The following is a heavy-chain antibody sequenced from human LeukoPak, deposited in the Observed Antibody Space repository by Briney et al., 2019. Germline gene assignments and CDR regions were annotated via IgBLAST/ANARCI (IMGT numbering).Heavy chain of an antibody. CDR1: GGSISSSSYY. J-gene: IGHJ4*02. Sequence: SETLSLTCTVSGGSISSSSYYWGWIRQPPGKGLEWIGSIYYSGSTYYNPSLKSRVTISVDTSKNQFSLKLSSVTAADTAVYYCARTPRRLTYFDYWGQGTLVTVSS. D-gene: IGHD4-17*01. CDR3: ARTPRRLTYFDY. V-gene: IGHV4-39*07. CDR2: IYYSGST.